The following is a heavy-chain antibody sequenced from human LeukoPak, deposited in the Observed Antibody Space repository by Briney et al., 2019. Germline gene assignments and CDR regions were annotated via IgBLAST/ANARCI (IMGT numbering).Heavy chain of an antibody. V-gene: IGHV4-30-2*01. CDR1: GGSISSGGYS. J-gene: IGHJ6*02. CDR2: IYHSGST. D-gene: IGHD3-10*01. Sequence: SETLSLTCAVSGGSISSGGYSWSWIRQPPGKGLEWIGYIYHSGSTYYNPSLKSRVTISVDRSKNQFSLKLSSVTAADTAVYYCARGGRPGEYHYYGMDVWGQGTTVTVSS. CDR3: ARGGRPGEYHYYGMDV.